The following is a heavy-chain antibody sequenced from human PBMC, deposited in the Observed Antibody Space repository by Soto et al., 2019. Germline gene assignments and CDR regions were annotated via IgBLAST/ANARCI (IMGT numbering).Heavy chain of an antibody. CDR3: ARDRSYSLDV. CDR1: GSTFSNDW. J-gene: IGHJ6*02. CDR2: INSDGSRT. V-gene: IGHV3-74*01. Sequence: EVQLVESGGGLLQPGGSLRLSCAVSGSTFSNDWMHWVRQAPGKGLVWVSHINSDGSRTNYADFVKGRFTIARDNAKNTVYLQMNSLRAEDTAVYYCARDRSYSLDVWGQGTTVTVSS.